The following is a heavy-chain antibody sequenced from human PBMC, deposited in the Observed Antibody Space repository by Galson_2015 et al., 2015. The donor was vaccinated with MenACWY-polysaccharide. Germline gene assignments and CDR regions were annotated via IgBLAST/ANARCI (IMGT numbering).Heavy chain of an antibody. D-gene: IGHD5-24*01. Sequence: SLRLSCAASGFTFSSYWMYWVRQAPGKGLVWVAHINRDGSSTSYADSVKGRFTISGDNAKNMLYLQMNSLRAEDTAVYYCARDPERGDGYVLDYWGQGTLVTVSS. J-gene: IGHJ4*02. V-gene: IGHV3-74*01. CDR2: INRDGSST. CDR3: ARDPERGDGYVLDY. CDR1: GFTFSSYW.